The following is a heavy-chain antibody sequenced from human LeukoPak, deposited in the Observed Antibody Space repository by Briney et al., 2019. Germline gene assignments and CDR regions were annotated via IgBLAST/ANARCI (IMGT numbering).Heavy chain of an antibody. Sequence: KTSETLSLTCAVSGGSISSGDYYWSWIRQPPGKGLEWIGYIYYSGSTYYNPSLKSRVTISVDTSKNQFSLKLSSVTAADTAVYYCARSVEWFAYGMDVRGQGTTVTVSS. CDR2: IYYSGST. D-gene: IGHD3-3*01. CDR3: ARSVEWFAYGMDV. CDR1: GGSISSGDYY. J-gene: IGHJ6*02. V-gene: IGHV4-30-4*01.